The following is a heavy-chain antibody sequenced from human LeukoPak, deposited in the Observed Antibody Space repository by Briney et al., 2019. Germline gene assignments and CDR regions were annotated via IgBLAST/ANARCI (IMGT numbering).Heavy chain of an antibody. J-gene: IGHJ6*03. D-gene: IGHD2-2*01. V-gene: IGHV3-30*02. CDR1: GFTFSSYG. Sequence: GGSLRLSCAASGFTFSSYGMHWVRQAPGKGLEWVAFIRYDGSNKYYADSVKGRFTISRDNSKNTLYLQMSSLRAEDTAVYYCAKTGDCSSTSCYGYYYYYMDVWGKGTTVTVSS. CDR3: AKTGDCSSTSCYGYYYYYMDV. CDR2: IRYDGSNK.